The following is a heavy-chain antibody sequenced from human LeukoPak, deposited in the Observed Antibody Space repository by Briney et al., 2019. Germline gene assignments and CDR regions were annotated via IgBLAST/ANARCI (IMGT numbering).Heavy chain of an antibody. J-gene: IGHJ6*02. D-gene: IGHD3-22*01. V-gene: IGHV6-1*01. CDR1: GDSVSINSAA. CDR2: TYYRSKWYN. CDR3: ARSTYYYDSSGYYYVGRDYYYDGMDV. Sequence: SQTLSLTCAISGDSVSINSAAWNWIRQSPSRGLEWLGRTYYRSKWYNDYAVSVKSRITINPDTSKNQFSLQLNSVTPEDTAVYYCARSTYYYDSSGYYYVGRDYYYDGMDVWGQGTTVTVSS.